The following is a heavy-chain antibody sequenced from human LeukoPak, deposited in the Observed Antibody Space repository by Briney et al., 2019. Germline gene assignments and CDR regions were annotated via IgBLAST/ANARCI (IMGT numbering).Heavy chain of an antibody. Sequence: PSETLSLTCTVSGGSISSSSYYWGWIRQPSGKGLEWIGSIYYSGSTYYNPSLKSRVTISVDTSKNQFSLKLSSVTAADTAVYYCARALELIDYWGQGTLVTVSS. D-gene: IGHD1-26*01. J-gene: IGHJ4*02. CDR2: IYYSGST. CDR1: GGSISSSSYY. CDR3: ARALELIDY. V-gene: IGHV4-39*07.